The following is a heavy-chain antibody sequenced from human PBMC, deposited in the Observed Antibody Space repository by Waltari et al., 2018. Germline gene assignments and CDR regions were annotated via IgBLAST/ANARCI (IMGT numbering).Heavy chain of an antibody. Sequence: QVQLQESGPGLVKPSETLSLTCTVSGYSISSGYYWGWIRQPPGKGLEWIGSIYHIGSTSSNPSLRSRVTISVDTSKNHFSLKLSSVTAADTAVYYCARGLSEQWLVRGFDYWGQGTLVTVSS. J-gene: IGHJ4*02. V-gene: IGHV4-38-2*02. CDR2: IYHIGST. D-gene: IGHD6-19*01. CDR1: GYSISSGYY. CDR3: ARGLSEQWLVRGFDY.